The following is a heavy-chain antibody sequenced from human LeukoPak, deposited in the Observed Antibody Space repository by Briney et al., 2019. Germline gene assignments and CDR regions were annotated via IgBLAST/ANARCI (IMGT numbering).Heavy chain of an antibody. V-gene: IGHV4-4*07. D-gene: IGHD1-26*01. CDR3: ARGPPFIVGTTRNWFDP. J-gene: IGHJ5*02. Sequence: SETLPLTCTVSGGSISSYYWNWIRQPAGKGLEWIGRIYTSGSTNYNPSLKSRVTMSVDTSKNQFSLKLSSVTAADTAVYYCARGPPFIVGTTRNWFDPWGQGTLVTVSS. CDR1: GGSISSYY. CDR2: IYTSGST.